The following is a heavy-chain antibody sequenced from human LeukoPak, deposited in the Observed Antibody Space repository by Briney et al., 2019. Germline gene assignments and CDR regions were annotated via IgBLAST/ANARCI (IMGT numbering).Heavy chain of an antibody. Sequence: PGGSLRLSCAASGFTFSSYAMSWVRQAPGKGLEWVSAISGSGGSTYYADSVKGRFTISRDNSKNTLYLQMNSLRAEDTAVYYCAKDKRDGYTMAHRDAFDIWGQGTMVTVSS. CDR2: ISGSGGST. CDR3: AKDKRDGYTMAHRDAFDI. D-gene: IGHD5-24*01. J-gene: IGHJ3*02. CDR1: GFTFSSYA. V-gene: IGHV3-23*01.